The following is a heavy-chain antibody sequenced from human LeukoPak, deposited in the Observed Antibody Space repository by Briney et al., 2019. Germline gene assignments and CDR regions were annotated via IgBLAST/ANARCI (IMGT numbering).Heavy chain of an antibody. J-gene: IGHJ4*02. CDR2: ISGSGGST. D-gene: IGHD3-10*01. V-gene: IGHV3-23*01. Sequence: PGGSLRLSCAASGFTFSSYAMSWVRQAPGKGLEWVSAISGSGGSTYYADSVKGRFTISRDNSKNTLYLQMNSLRAEDTAVYYCAKGVRLGMVRGVEFDYWGQGTLVTVSS. CDR3: AKGVRLGMVRGVEFDY. CDR1: GFTFSSYA.